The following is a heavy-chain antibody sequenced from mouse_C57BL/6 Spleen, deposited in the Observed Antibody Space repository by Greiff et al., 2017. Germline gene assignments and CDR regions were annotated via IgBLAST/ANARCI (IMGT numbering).Heavy chain of an antibody. V-gene: IGHV1-55*01. J-gene: IGHJ2*01. CDR1: GYTFTSYW. CDR3: ASDDYGSSYAY. CDR2: IYPGSGST. Sequence: QVQLQQPGPELVKPGASVQMSCKASGYTFTSYWITWVKQRPGQGLEWIGDIYPGSGSTNDNEKFKSKATLTVDTSSSTAYMQLSSLTAEDSAVYDCASDDYGSSYAYWGEGTTLTVAS. D-gene: IGHD1-1*01.